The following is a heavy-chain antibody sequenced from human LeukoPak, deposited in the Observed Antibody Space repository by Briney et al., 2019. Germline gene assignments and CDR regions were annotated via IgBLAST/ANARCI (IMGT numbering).Heavy chain of an antibody. Sequence: GGSLGLSCAASGFTFSSFWMSWVRQAPGKGLEWVANIKQDGSVQYYVDSVKGRFTISRDNAKNSLYLQMNSLRAEDTAVYYCARKGLGDCWGQGTLVTVSS. CDR3: ARKGLGDC. J-gene: IGHJ4*02. CDR2: IKQDGSVQ. V-gene: IGHV3-7*01. D-gene: IGHD3-22*01. CDR1: GFTFSSFW.